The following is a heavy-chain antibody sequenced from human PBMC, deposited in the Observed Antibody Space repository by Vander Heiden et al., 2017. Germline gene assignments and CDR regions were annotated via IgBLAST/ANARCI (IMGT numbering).Heavy chain of an antibody. CDR1: GGSISSSSYY. CDR3: ARPSPYCSGGSCYGAFDI. J-gene: IGHJ3*02. CDR2: IYYSGST. Sequence: QLQLQESGPGLVKPSETPSLTCTVSGGSISSSSYYCGRIRPPPGKGLEWIGSIYYSGSTDYNPSLKRRVTISVDTSKNQCSLKLSSVTAADTAVYYCARPSPYCSGGSCYGAFDIWGQGTMVTVSS. V-gene: IGHV4-39*01. D-gene: IGHD2-15*01.